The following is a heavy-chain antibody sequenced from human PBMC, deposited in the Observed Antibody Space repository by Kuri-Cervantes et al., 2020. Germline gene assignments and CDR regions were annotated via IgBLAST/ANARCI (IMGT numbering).Heavy chain of an antibody. CDR1: GFTFSDHY. CDR3: TRALYLGSRGYYDY. D-gene: IGHD3-22*01. CDR2: SRSKASSYTT. J-gene: IGHJ4*02. V-gene: IGHV3-72*01. Sequence: GGSLRLSCAASGFTFSDHYVDWVRQAPGKGLEWVGRSRSKASSYTTEYAASVEGRFTIARDDSQRSLYLEMNSLKTEDTAVYYCTRALYLGSRGYYDYWGQGTLVTVSS.